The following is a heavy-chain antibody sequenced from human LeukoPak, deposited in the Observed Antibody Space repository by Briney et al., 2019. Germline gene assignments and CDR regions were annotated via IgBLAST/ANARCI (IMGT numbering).Heavy chain of an antibody. CDR2: ITGSGDST. V-gene: IGHV3-23*01. D-gene: IGHD3-9*01. Sequence: PGGSLRLSCAASGFSFNSYAMSWVRQAPGKGLEWVSTITGSGDSTHYADSVKGRFTISRDGSKNTLYLQMNSLRAEGTAVYYCAKSSVGTTAYSAGDFWGQGTLVTVSS. CDR3: AKSSVGTTAYSAGDF. CDR1: GFSFNSYA. J-gene: IGHJ4*02.